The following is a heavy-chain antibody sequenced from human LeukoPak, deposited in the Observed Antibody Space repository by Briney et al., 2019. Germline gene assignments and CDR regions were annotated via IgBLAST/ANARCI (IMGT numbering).Heavy chain of an antibody. V-gene: IGHV3-23*01. CDR2: ITGSGTTT. CDR3: AKDRGREGTNPDFDY. CDR1: GFTFSNYA. D-gene: IGHD5-24*01. J-gene: IGHJ4*02. Sequence: PGGSLRLSCAASGFTFSNYAMTWVRQAPGKGLEWVSFITGSGTTTYNADSVKGRFTISRDNSKNTLYLQMNSLRAGDTALYYCAKDRGREGTNPDFDYWGQGTLVTVSS.